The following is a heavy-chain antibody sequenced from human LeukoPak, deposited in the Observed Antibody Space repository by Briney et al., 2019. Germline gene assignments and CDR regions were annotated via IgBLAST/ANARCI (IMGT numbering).Heavy chain of an antibody. CDR1: GFTFNAYA. J-gene: IGHJ4*02. CDR2: ISGSGGKT. V-gene: IGHV3-23*01. CDR3: AKVPGDRIAARAMGYFDY. Sequence: PGGSLRLSCAASGFTFNAYAMSWVRQAPGMGLEWVSSISGSGGKTYYADSVKGRFTISRDNSKNKLYLQTNSLRAEDTAVYYCAKVPGDRIAARAMGYFDYWGQGTLVTVSS. D-gene: IGHD6-13*01.